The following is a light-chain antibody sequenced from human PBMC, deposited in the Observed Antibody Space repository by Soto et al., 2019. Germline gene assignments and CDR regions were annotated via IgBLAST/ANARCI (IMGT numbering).Light chain of an antibody. Sequence: DIQMTQSPSTLSASVGDRVTISCRASQSISKWLAWYQQKPGKAPKLLISDSSSLESGVPSRFSGSGSGTEFTLTISSLQPDDFATYFCEQYQRYWTFGQGTKVEIK. CDR3: EQYQRYWT. V-gene: IGKV1-5*01. CDR2: DSS. CDR1: QSISKW. J-gene: IGKJ1*01.